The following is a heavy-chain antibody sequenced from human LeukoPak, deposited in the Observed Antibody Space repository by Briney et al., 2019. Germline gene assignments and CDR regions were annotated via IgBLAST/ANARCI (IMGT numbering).Heavy chain of an antibody. Sequence: GGSLRLSCAASGFTFTTAWMSWVRQAPGQGLEWVGRTKSKNDGGTTDYAAPVKGRFTISRDDSKNTLYLQMNGLKSEDTAVYYCITEPGDYASHWGQGTLVTVSS. D-gene: IGHD2-2*01. J-gene: IGHJ4*02. CDR3: ITEPGDYASH. CDR2: TKSKNDGGTT. CDR1: GFTFTTAW. V-gene: IGHV3-15*01.